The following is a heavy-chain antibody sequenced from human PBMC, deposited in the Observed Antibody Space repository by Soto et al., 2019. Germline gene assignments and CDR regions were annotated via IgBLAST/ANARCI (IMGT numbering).Heavy chain of an antibody. V-gene: IGHV4-39*01. Sequence: LPPACTVTGGSISRGSSYWCWIRQHKGKGLEWIGSIYYSGSTYNNPSLRSRVSMSIDTSKDQFSLKLKSVTAADTALYFCARQRTSVVTQAYFDVWGPGSLVTGSS. D-gene: IGHD2-21*02. CDR2: IYYSGST. CDR1: GGSISRGSSY. CDR3: ARQRTSVVTQAYFDV. J-gene: IGHJ4*02.